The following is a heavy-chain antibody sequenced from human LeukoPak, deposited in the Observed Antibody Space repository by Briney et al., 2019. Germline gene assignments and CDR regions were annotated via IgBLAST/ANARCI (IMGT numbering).Heavy chain of an antibody. D-gene: IGHD3-10*01. Sequence: GGSLRLSCAASGFIFTSYSFNWVGQAPGKGLEWVSYISGSGRTIYYADSVRGRFTISRDDAKNSLYLQMNSLRAEDTAVYYCARPEIPEGVLWFYYMDVWGKGTTVTVSS. CDR1: GFIFTSYS. CDR3: ARPEIPEGVLWFYYMDV. J-gene: IGHJ6*03. CDR2: ISGSGRTI. V-gene: IGHV3-48*01.